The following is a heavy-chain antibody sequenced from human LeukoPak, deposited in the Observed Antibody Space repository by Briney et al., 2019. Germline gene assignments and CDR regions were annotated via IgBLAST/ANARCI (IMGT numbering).Heavy chain of an antibody. CDR3: ERERSSSSDY. CDR2: IYHSGST. J-gene: IGHJ4*02. V-gene: IGHV4-39*07. D-gene: IGHD6-6*01. Sequence: SETLSLTCTVSGGSISSSGYYWGWIRQPPGKGLEWIGSIYHSGSTYYNPSLKSRVTISVDTSKNQFSLKLSSVTATDAAIYYCERERSSSSDYWGQGTLVTVSS. CDR1: GGSISSSGYY.